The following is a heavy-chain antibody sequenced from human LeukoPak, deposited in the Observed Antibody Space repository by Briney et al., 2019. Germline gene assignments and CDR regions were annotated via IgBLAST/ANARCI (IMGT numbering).Heavy chain of an antibody. Sequence: PWKSLRLSLAASGFTFSSYGMARVRQAPGKGLEWVAVIWYDGSNKYYADSVKGRFTISRDNSKNTLYLQMNSLRAEDTAVYYCAREVEAEREFDYWGQGTLVTVSS. CDR3: AREVEAEREFDY. J-gene: IGHJ4*02. CDR2: IWYDGSNK. CDR1: GFTFSSYG. V-gene: IGHV3-33*08.